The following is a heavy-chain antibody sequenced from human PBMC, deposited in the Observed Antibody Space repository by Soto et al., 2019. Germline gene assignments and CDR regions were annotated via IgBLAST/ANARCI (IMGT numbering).Heavy chain of an antibody. J-gene: IGHJ4*02. Sequence: GASVKVSCKASGYIFSSHCIYWVRQAPGQGLQWMGIINPGGGRTAYAQKFQGRVTLTRDMSTSTVYMELTSLTYDDTAVYYCARPYDSSQSPRFDYWGQGTLVTVSS. V-gene: IGHV1-46*01. CDR1: GYIFSSHC. CDR2: INPGGGRT. D-gene: IGHD3-22*01. CDR3: ARPYDSSQSPRFDY.